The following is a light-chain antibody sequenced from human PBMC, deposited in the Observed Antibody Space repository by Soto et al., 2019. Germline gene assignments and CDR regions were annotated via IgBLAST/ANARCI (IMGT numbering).Light chain of an antibody. J-gene: IGKJ2*01. CDR2: GTS. Sequence: EVVLTDSPGTLSLSQGEIATLSCRASQIFSSTALAWYQQKPGQAPRLLIYGTSSRATGIPDRFSGSGSGTDFTLTISRLEPEDFALYHCHQYNSWPPGTFGQVTKVDIK. CDR1: QIFSSTA. V-gene: IGKV3-20*01. CDR3: HQYNSWPPGT.